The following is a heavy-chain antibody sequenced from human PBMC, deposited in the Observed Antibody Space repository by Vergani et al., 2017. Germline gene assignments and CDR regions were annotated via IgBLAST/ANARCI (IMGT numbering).Heavy chain of an antibody. J-gene: IGHJ4*02. CDR1: GYTFTSYD. CDR2: MNPNSGNT. V-gene: IGHV1-8*01. D-gene: IGHD3-22*01. CDR3: ASNTYYYDSSGYYYNKLDY. Sequence: QVQLVQSGAEVKKPGASVKVSCKASGYTFTSYDINWVRQATGQGLEWMGWMNPNSGNTGYAQKFQGRVTMTRNTSISTAYMELSSLRSEDTAVYYCASNTYYYDSSGYYYNKLDYWGQGTLVTVSS.